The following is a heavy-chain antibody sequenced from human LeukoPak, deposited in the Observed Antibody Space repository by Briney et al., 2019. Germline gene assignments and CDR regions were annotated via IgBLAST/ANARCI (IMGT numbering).Heavy chain of an antibody. J-gene: IGHJ4*02. CDR2: IKEDGSDK. Sequence: GGSLRLSCAASGFTFSNSWMSWVRQAPGKGLEWVANIKEDGSDKYYVGSVKGRFTISRDNAKNSLYLQMNNLRAEDMGVYYCARDGGYFKQDYWGQGTLVTVSS. CDR1: GFTFSNSW. CDR3: ARDGGYFKQDY. D-gene: IGHD3-22*01. V-gene: IGHV3-7*01.